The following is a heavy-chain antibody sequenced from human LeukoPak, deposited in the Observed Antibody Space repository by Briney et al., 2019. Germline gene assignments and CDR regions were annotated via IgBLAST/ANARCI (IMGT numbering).Heavy chain of an antibody. Sequence: GGSLRLSCAASGFTFRNYGVHWVRQAPGKGLEWVAVISYDGSNTYYTDSVKGRFTISRDNSKNTLYLQMNSLRPEDTAVYYCATEVAGGVTMVRGVDSWGQGTLVTVSS. D-gene: IGHD3-10*01. CDR2: ISYDGSNT. CDR3: ATEVAGGVTMVRGVDS. CDR1: GFTFRNYG. J-gene: IGHJ4*02. V-gene: IGHV3-30*03.